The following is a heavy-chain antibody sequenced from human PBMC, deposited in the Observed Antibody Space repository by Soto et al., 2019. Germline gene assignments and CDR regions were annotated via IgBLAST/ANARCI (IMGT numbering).Heavy chain of an antibody. J-gene: IGHJ5*02. CDR1: GFTFSAYS. CDR3: ARDNGMAGSFDP. D-gene: IGHD2-8*01. CDR2: ITGSSATM. Sequence: GGSLRLSCAASGFTFSAYSMNWVRQAPGKGLEWISYITGSSATMYYAASVKGRFTISRYNAKNSLYLQMNSLRDEDTAIYFCARDNGMAGSFDPWGQGTLVTVSS. V-gene: IGHV3-48*02.